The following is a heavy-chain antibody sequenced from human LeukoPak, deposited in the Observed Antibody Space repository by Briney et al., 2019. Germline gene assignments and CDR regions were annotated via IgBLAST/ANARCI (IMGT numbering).Heavy chain of an antibody. CDR2: IWYDGSNK. V-gene: IGHV3-33*01. CDR3: AREFRQNWFDP. Sequence: PGGSLRLSCAASGFTFSSYGMHWVRQAPGKGLEWVAVIWYDGSNKYYADSVKGRFTISRDNSKNTLYLQMNSLRAEDTAVYYCAREFRQNWFDPWGQGTLVTVSS. CDR1: GFTFSSYG. J-gene: IGHJ5*02.